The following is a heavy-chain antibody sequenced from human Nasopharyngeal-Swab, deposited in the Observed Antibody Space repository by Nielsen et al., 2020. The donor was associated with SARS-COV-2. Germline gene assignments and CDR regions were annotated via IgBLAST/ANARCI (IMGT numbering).Heavy chain of an antibody. CDR1: GFTFSSYA. Sequence: GESLKISCAASGFTFSSYAMSWVRQAPGKGLEWVSVIYSGGSSTYYADSVKGRFTISRDNSKTTLYLQMNSLRAEDTAVYYCARESAAGWYWGQGTLVTVSS. J-gene: IGHJ4*02. CDR2: IYSGGSST. V-gene: IGHV3-23*03. CDR3: ARESAAGWY. D-gene: IGHD6-25*01.